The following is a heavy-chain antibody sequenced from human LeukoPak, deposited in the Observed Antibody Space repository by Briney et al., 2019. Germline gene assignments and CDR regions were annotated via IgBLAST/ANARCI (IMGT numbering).Heavy chain of an antibody. V-gene: IGHV4-39*07. J-gene: IGHJ5*02. CDR2: IYYSGST. Sequence: SETLSLTCTVSGGSISSSSYYWGWIRQPPGKGLEWIGSIYYSGSTYYNPSLKSRVTISVDTSKNQFSLKLSSVTAADTAVYYCAREEAVAGTVWFDPWGQGTLVTVSS. CDR3: AREEAVAGTVWFDP. D-gene: IGHD6-19*01. CDR1: GGSISSSSYY.